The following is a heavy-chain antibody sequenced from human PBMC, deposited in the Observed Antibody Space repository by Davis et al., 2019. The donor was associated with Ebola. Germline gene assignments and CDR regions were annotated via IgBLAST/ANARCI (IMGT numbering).Heavy chain of an antibody. CDR1: GFTFSNAW. V-gene: IGHV3-15*07. D-gene: IGHD5-12*01. J-gene: IGHJ4*02. CDR2: IKSKTDGGTT. CDR3: TTLGGYSGYGTRDY. Sequence: GESLKISCAASGFTFSNAWMNWVRQAPGKGLEWVGRIKSKTDGGTTDYAAPVKGRFTISRDDSKNTLYLQMNSLKTEDTAVYYCTTLGGYSGYGTRDYWGQGTLVTVSS.